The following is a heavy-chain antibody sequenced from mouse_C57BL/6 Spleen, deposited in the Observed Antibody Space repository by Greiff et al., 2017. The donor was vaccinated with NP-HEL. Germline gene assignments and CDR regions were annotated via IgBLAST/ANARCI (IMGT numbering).Heavy chain of an antibody. CDR1: GYAFTNYL. Sequence: VQRVESGAELVRPGTSVKVSCKASGYAFTNYLIEWVKQRPGQGLEWIGVINPGSGGTNYNEKFKGKATLTADKSSSTAYMQLSSLTSEDSAVYFCARSYYGSLGYWGQGTTLTVSS. V-gene: IGHV1-54*01. CDR3: ARSYYGSLGY. J-gene: IGHJ2*01. D-gene: IGHD1-1*01. CDR2: INPGSGGT.